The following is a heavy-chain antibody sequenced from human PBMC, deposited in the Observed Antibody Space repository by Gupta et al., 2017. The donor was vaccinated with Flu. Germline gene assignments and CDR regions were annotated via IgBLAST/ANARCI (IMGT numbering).Heavy chain of an antibody. CDR1: GFTVSSYS. D-gene: IGHD6-19*01. CDR3: AKSAAKVAGSYHFDY. CDR2: IGVGDTGS. V-gene: IGHV3-23*01. J-gene: IGHJ4*02. Sequence: EVQLLESGGGMVQPGGSLSLSCAASGFTVSSYSASWVRQAPGKGLEGVSSIGVGDTGSYYARSVKGRFTISRDNSKNTLFLQMNSLRAEDAAVYYCAKSAAKVAGSYHFDYWGQGSLVTVSS.